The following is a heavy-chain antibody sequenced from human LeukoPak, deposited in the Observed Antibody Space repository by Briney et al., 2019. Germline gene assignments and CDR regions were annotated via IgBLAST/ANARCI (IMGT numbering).Heavy chain of an antibody. V-gene: IGHV4-38-2*02. D-gene: IGHD3-3*01. CDR2: ISPKGIT. CDR1: GYPINIDYS. CDR3: ARVPGVYFDFSIGFGSGWFDP. J-gene: IGHJ5*02. Sequence: SETLSLTCFVSGYPINIDYSWGWIRQSPGKGLEWIGVISPKGITYYNPSLRGRVSISPDTSKNQFSLRLSSMTATDTAMYCCARVPGVYFDFSIGFGSGWFDPWGQGILVTVSS.